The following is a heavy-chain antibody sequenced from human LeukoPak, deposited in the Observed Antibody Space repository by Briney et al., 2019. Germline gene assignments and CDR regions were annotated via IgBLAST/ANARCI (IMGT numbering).Heavy chain of an antibody. Sequence: PGGSLRLSCAASGFTFSSYAMPWVRQAPGKGLEWVAVISYDGSNKYYADSVKGRFTISRDNSKNTLYLQMNSLRAEDTAVYYCARGPVRQRPRLDYWGQGTLVTVSS. CDR1: GFTFSSYA. CDR2: ISYDGSNK. D-gene: IGHD1-1*01. J-gene: IGHJ4*02. V-gene: IGHV3-30-3*01. CDR3: ARGPVRQRPRLDY.